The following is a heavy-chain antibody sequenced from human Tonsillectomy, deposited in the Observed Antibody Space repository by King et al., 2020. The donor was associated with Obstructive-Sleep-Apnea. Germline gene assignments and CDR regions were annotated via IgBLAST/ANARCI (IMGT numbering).Heavy chain of an antibody. V-gene: IGHV1-69*01. CDR3: AKETYLGYCSGGSCYTEN. D-gene: IGHD2-15*01. Sequence: VQLVESGAEVKKPGSSVKVSCKASGGTFSSYAISWVRQAPGQGLEWMGGIIPIFGTANYAQRFQGRVTITADESTRPAYMELSSLRSEDTAVYYCAKETYLGYCSGGSCYTENWGQGTLVTVSS. CDR1: GGTFSSYA. CDR2: IIPIFGTA. J-gene: IGHJ4*02.